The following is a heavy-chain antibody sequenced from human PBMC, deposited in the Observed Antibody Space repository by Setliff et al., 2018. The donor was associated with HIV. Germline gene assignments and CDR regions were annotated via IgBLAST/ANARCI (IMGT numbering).Heavy chain of an antibody. Sequence: ASVKVSCKASGYTFSSYGISWVRQAPGQGLEWMGWISGYNGNTKYVQKLQGRVTMTTDTSTRTVYMELRSLRHDDTAEYFCARVPYRSAWFSGGHDALDIWGQGTKVTVS. CDR2: ISGYNGNT. CDR3: ARVPYRSAWFSGGHDALDI. CDR1: GYTFSSYG. D-gene: IGHD6-19*01. J-gene: IGHJ3*02. V-gene: IGHV1-18*01.